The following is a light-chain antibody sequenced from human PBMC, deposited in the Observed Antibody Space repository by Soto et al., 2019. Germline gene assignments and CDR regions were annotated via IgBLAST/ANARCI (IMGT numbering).Light chain of an antibody. J-gene: IGLJ2*01. Sequence: QSVLTQPASVSGSPGQSITISCTGTSSDVGCYNYVSWYQQHPGKAPKLMIYEVSNRPSGVSNRFSGSKSGNTASLTISGLQAEDESDYYCISYTSSSTLVFGGGTKLTVL. CDR3: ISYTSSSTLV. V-gene: IGLV2-14*01. CDR1: SSDVGCYNY. CDR2: EVS.